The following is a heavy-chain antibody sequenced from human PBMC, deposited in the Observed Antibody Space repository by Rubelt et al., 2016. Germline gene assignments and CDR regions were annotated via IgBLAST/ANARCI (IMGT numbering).Heavy chain of an antibody. CDR2: IYYSGST. CDR1: GGSFSGYY. CDR3: ARKIGYSGSPRYDY. Sequence: QVQLQQWGAGLLKPSETLSLTCAVYGGSFSGYYWTWIRQPPGKGLEWIGSIYYSGSTYYNPSLKSRVTISVDTSKNQFSLKRRSWTAADTAVYYLARKIGYSGSPRYDYWGQGTLVTVSS. J-gene: IGHJ4*02. V-gene: IGHV4-34*01. D-gene: IGHD5-12*01.